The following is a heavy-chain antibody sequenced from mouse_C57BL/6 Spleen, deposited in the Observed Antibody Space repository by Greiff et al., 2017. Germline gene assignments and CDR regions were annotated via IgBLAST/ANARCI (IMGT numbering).Heavy chain of an antibody. J-gene: IGHJ3*01. CDR3: ARGGGFAY. V-gene: IGHV1-69*01. Sequence: VQLQQPGAELVMPGASVKLSCKASGYTFTSYWMHWVKQRPGQGLEWIGEIDPSDSYTNYNQKFKGKSTLTVDKSSSTAYMQLSSRTSEDSAVYYCARGGGFAYWGQGTLVTVSA. CDR1: GYTFTSYW. CDR2: IDPSDSYT.